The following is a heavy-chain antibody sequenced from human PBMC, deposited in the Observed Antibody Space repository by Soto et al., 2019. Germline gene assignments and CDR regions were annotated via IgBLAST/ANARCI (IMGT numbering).Heavy chain of an antibody. CDR1: GGSISGTTYY. Sequence: QLQLQESGPGLVKPSETLSLTCTVSGGSISGTTYYWGWIRQPPGKGLEWIGIIYYSGITYYNPTLKSRVTISVDTSKSQFSLNLGSVTAADTAVYYCARGLTGTMMRLNCFDPLGQRTLVTGSS. D-gene: IGHD1-7*01. CDR2: IYYSGIT. CDR3: ARGLTGTMMRLNCFDP. J-gene: IGHJ5*02. V-gene: IGHV4-39*02.